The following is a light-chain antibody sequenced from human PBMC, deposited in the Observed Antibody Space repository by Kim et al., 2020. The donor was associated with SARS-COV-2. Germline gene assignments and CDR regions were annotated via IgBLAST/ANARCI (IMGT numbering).Light chain of an antibody. CDR1: QSISSY. V-gene: IGKV1-39*01. CDR2: AAS. J-gene: IGKJ1*01. CDR3: QQSYSTPWT. Sequence: ASVGDRVTITCRARQSISSYLNWYQQKPVKAPKLLIYAASSLQSGVPSRFSGSGSGTDFTLTISSLQPEDFATYYCQQSYSTPWTFGQGTKLDIK.